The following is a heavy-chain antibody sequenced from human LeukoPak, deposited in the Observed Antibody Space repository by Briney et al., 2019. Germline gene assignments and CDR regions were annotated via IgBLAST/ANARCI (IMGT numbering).Heavy chain of an antibody. CDR2: IYYSGST. Sequence: SETLSLTCTVSGGSISSSSYYWGWIRQPPGKGLEWIGRIYYSGSTYYNPSLKSRVTISVDTSKNQFSLKLSSVPAADTAVHYCASFSASYYYYYMDVWGKGTTVTVSS. CDR1: GGSISSSSYY. J-gene: IGHJ6*03. CDR3: ASFSASYYYYYMDV. V-gene: IGHV4-39*01. D-gene: IGHD2/OR15-2a*01.